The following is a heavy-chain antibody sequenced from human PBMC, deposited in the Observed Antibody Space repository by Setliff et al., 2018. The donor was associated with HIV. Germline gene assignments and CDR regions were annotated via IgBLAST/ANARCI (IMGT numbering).Heavy chain of an antibody. D-gene: IGHD2-2*01. CDR1: NGSFSGYY. Sequence: SETLSLTCAVYNGSFSGYYWTWIRQPPGKGLEYIGSIYYSGSTYYNPSLKSRVTISVDTSKNQFSLNLSSVTAADTAVYYCARVDCSGTSCYRDSYYYMDVWGKGTTVTVSS. V-gene: IGHV4-34*01. CDR2: IYYSGST. J-gene: IGHJ6*03. CDR3: ARVDCSGTSCYRDSYYYMDV.